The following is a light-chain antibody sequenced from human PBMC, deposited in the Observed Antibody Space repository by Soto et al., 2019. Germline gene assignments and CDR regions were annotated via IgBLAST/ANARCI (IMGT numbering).Light chain of an antibody. Sequence: QSVLTQPASVSGSPGQSIAISYTGTSSDVGAYNFVSWYQHHPGKAPKLMIFNVSNRPPGVSNRFSGSKSGNTASLTISGLQAEDEADYYCTSYTTSSTYVFGTGTKVTVL. V-gene: IGLV2-14*03. CDR2: NVS. CDR1: SSDVGAYNF. J-gene: IGLJ1*01. CDR3: TSYTTSSTYV.